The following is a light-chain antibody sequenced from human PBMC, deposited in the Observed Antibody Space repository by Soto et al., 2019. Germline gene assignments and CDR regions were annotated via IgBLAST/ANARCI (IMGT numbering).Light chain of an antibody. CDR2: GNS. J-gene: IGLJ1*01. V-gene: IGLV1-40*01. Sequence: QSVLTQPPSVPGAPGQRVTISCTGSSSNIGAGYDVHWYQQLPGTAPKLLIYGNSNRPSGVPDRFSGSKSGTSASLAITGLQAEDEADYYCIAYTGSSTSYVFGSGTKLTVL. CDR1: SSNIGAGYD. CDR3: IAYTGSSTSYV.